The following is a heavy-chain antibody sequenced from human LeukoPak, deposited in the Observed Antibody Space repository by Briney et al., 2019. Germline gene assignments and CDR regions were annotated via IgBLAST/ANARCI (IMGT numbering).Heavy chain of an antibody. CDR2: ISGSGGST. V-gene: IGHV3-23*01. D-gene: IGHD3-3*01. Sequence: GGSLRLSCAASGFTFSSYAMSWVRQPPGKGLEWVSAISGSGGSTYYADSVKGRFTISRDNSKNTLYLQMNSLRAEDTAVYYCAKLWRGYYNSGAQYYFDYWGQGTLVTVSS. J-gene: IGHJ4*02. CDR3: AKLWRGYYNSGAQYYFDY. CDR1: GFTFSSYA.